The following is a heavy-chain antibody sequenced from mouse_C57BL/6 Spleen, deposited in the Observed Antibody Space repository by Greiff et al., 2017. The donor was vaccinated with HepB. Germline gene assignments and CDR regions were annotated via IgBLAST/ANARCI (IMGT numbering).Heavy chain of an antibody. V-gene: IGHV1-22*01. Sequence: EVQLQQSGPELVKPGASVKMSCKASGYTFTDYNMHWVKQSHGKSLEWIGYINPNNGGTSYNQKFKGKATLTVNKSSSTAYMELRSLTSEDSAVYYCARGGNRYYYAMDYWGQGTSVTVSA. CDR2: INPNNGGT. J-gene: IGHJ4*01. CDR3: ARGGNRYYYAMDY. CDR1: GYTFTDYN. D-gene: IGHD1-1*02.